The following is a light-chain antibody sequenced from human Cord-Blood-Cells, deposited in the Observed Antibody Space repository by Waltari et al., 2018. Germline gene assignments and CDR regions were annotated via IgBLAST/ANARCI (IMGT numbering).Light chain of an antibody. Sequence: DIQMTQSPSSLSASVVDRVTITCRASQSISSYLNWYQQKPGKAPKLLIYAASSLQSGVASRCSGSGSGTDFTLTISSRQPEDFATYYCQQSYSTPLTFGGGTKVEIK. CDR1: QSISSY. V-gene: IGKV1-39*01. J-gene: IGKJ4*01. CDR2: AAS. CDR3: QQSYSTPLT.